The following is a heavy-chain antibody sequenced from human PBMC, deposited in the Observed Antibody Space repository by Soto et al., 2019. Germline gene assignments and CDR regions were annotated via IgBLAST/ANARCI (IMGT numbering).Heavy chain of an antibody. CDR3: ARDAYIGATLWVMDF. CDR2: ISYDGSNK. V-gene: IGHV3-30*03. Sequence: PGGSLRLSCAASGFTFSSYGLHWVRQAPGKWLEWVAGISYDGSNKYYADSVKGRFTISRDNSKNTLYLQMNSLRAEDTAVYDCARDAYIGATLWVMDFWGQVTTVNVAS. CDR1: GFTFSSYG. J-gene: IGHJ6*02. D-gene: IGHD5-12*01.